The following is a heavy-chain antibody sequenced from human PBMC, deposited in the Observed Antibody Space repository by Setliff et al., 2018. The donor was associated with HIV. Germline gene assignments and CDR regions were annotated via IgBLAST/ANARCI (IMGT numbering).Heavy chain of an antibody. CDR1: GYTFTNQY. CDR2: VDPENPTT. Sequence: GASVKVSCKMSGYTFTNQYIHWIQQAPGKGLEWMGLVDPENPTTIYAARFQGRVTITADTSTDTAYMELSRLRSEDTAICYCASERSRGNYYYSLDVWGKGTTVTVSS. V-gene: IGHV1-69-2*01. CDR3: ASERSRGNYYYSLDV. J-gene: IGHJ6*03.